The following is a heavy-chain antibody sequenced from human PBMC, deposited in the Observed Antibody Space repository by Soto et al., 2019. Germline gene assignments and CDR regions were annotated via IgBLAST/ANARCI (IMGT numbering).Heavy chain of an antibody. V-gene: IGHV1-69*01. Sequence: QVPLVQSGAEVQKPGSSVTVSCKASGGTFSSYAIHWVRQAPGQGLEWMGGIIPMYGPAKYAQRFQGRVKITAAESTTTVYMELPSLTSQDTAVYYCARVTSMVRGVIDNGFDPWGHGTLVTVSS. CDR2: IIPMYGPA. J-gene: IGHJ5*02. CDR3: ARVTSMVRGVIDNGFDP. D-gene: IGHD3-10*01. CDR1: GGTFSSYA.